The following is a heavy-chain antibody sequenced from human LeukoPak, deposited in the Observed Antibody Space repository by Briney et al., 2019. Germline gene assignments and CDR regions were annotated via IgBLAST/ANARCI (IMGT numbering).Heavy chain of an antibody. D-gene: IGHD3-10*01. Sequence: GGSLRLSCSVSGLSFSSHAMHWVRQAPGKGLEYVSGISTNGGSTSYADPVKGRFTISRDNSKNTLYLQMSSLRGEDTAVYYCVKRTRFSYYFDYWGQGTLVTVSS. CDR3: VKRTRFSYYFDY. J-gene: IGHJ4*02. V-gene: IGHV3-64D*06. CDR1: GLSFSSHA. CDR2: ISTNGGST.